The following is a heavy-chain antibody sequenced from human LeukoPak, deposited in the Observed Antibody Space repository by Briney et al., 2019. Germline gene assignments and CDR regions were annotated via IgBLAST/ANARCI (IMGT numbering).Heavy chain of an antibody. J-gene: IGHJ4*02. CDR1: GFTFSSYE. CDR2: ITNDGGGT. CDR3: ARGHNSLSGVGDY. V-gene: IGHV3-64*01. D-gene: IGHD1-14*01. Sequence: PGGSLRLSCAASGFTFSSYEMNWVRQAPGKGLEYVSAITNDGGGTYYANSVKGRFTVSRDNSKNTLYLQMGSLRTEDMAVYYCARGHNSLSGVGDYWGQGTLVTVSS.